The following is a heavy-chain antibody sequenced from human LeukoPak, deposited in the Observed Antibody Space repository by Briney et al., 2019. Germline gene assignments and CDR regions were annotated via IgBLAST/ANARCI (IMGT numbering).Heavy chain of an antibody. J-gene: IGHJ4*02. CDR1: GFTFSNYW. D-gene: IGHD2-21*02. V-gene: IGHV3-7*01. CDR2: IKQDESKT. CDR3: ARDASLYCAGDTCYWAFDH. Sequence: GGSLRLSCTASGFTFSNYWMSWVRQAPGKGPEWVANIKQDESKTYYVASVKGRFTISRDNAKNSLFLQMNSLRAENTAVYYCARDASLYCAGDTCYWAFDHWGQGTLVTISS.